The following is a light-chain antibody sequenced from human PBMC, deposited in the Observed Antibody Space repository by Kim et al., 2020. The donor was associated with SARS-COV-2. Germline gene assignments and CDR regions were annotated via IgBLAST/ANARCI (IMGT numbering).Light chain of an antibody. J-gene: IGLJ2*01. CDR3: SSYTSSSTLVV. Sequence: QSITISCTGTSSDVGGYNYVSWYQQHPGKAPKLMIYDVSNRPSGVSNRFSGSKSGNTASLTISGLQAEDEADYSCSSYTSSSTLVVFGGGTQLTVL. CDR2: DVS. V-gene: IGLV2-14*03. CDR1: SSDVGGYNY.